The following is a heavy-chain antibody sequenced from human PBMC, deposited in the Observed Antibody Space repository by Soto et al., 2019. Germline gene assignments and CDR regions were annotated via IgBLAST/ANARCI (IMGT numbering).Heavy chain of an antibody. J-gene: IGHJ6*02. Sequence: QVQLVQSGAEVKKPGASVKVSCKASGYTFSRSGISWVRQAPGQGLEWMGWINGYNGNTNYTQKMQGRITMTTATPTSTVYMELRSLRSDDTAVYYCARMGDVPYYYYGMDVWGQGTTVIVSS. CDR1: GYTFSRSG. V-gene: IGHV1-18*01. CDR2: INGYNGNT. CDR3: ARMGDVPYYYYGMDV. D-gene: IGHD3-16*01.